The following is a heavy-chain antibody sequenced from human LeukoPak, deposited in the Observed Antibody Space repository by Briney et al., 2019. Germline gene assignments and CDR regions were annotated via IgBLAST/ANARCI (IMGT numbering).Heavy chain of an antibody. J-gene: IGHJ4*02. D-gene: IGHD1-26*01. CDR3: ARDGSGSYYVPFDY. Sequence: PGGSLRLSCAASGFTFSSYGMHWVRQAPGKGLEWVAVISYDGSNKYYADSVKGRFTISRDNSKNTLYLQMNSLRAEDTAVYYCARDGSGSYYVPFDYWGQGTLVTVSS. CDR2: ISYDGSNK. CDR1: GFTFSSYG. V-gene: IGHV3-30*03.